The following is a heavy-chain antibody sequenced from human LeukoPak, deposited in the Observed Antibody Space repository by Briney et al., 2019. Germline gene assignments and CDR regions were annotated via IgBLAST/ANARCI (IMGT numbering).Heavy chain of an antibody. V-gene: IGHV3-30*02. Sequence: GSLRLSCAASGFTFSSYGMHWVRQAPGKGLEWVAFIRYDGSNKYYADSVKGRFTISRDNSKNTLYLQMNSLRAEDTAVYYCAKDYSSSGLLDYWGQGTLVTVSS. D-gene: IGHD6-6*01. CDR1: GFTFSSYG. CDR3: AKDYSSSGLLDY. CDR2: IRYDGSNK. J-gene: IGHJ4*02.